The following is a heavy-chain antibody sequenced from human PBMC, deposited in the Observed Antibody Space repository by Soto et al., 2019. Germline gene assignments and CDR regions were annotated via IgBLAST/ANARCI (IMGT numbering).Heavy chain of an antibody. J-gene: IGHJ4*02. CDR1: GFTFSTYG. V-gene: IGHV3-33*01. CDR3: VRGPWLVGDVTSFDY. D-gene: IGHD6-19*01. CDR2: IWNHGRED. Sequence: QVHLVESGGGVVQPGRSLRLSCAASGFTFSTYGMHWVRQAPGNGLEWVALIWNHGREDSYADSVKGRFTISRDNSKNTLWLQMNSLRADDTAIYYCVRGPWLVGDVTSFDYWGQGSLVTVSS.